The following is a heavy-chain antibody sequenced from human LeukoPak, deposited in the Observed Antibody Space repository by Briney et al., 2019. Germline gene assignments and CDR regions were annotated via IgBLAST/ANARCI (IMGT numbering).Heavy chain of an antibody. CDR2: ISTYNGNT. D-gene: IGHD7-27*01. V-gene: IGHV1-18*01. CDR3: ARDKNWDLEY. J-gene: IGHJ4*02. CDR1: VYTFTSYG. Sequence: ASVKVSCKTSVYTFTSYGISWMRQAPGQGLEWMGWISTYNGNTNYAQNLQGRVTMTTDTSTSTAYTELRSLRSDDTAVYYCARDKNWDLEYWGQGTLVTASS.